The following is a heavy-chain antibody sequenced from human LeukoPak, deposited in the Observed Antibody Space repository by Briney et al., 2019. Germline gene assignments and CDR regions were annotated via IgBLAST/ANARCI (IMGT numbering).Heavy chain of an antibody. D-gene: IGHD3-3*01. CDR1: GFTFSSYG. CDR2: ISGSGGST. Sequence: GGSLRLSCAASGFTFSSYGMSWVRQAPGEGLEWVSSISGSGGSTYDADSVKGRFTISRDNSKNMLYLQMNTLRAEDTAVYYCAKGSGFWSGYDAFDIWGQGTMVTVSS. V-gene: IGHV3-23*01. J-gene: IGHJ3*02. CDR3: AKGSGFWSGYDAFDI.